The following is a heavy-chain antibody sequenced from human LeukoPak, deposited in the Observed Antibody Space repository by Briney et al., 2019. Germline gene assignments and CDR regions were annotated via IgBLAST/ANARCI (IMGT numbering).Heavy chain of an antibody. CDR1: GFTFSDYY. Sequence: GGSLRLSCAASGFTFSDYYMSWIRQAPGKGLEWVSYISSSGSTIYYADSVKGRFTISRDNAKNSLYLQMNSPRAEDTAVYYCARDLVPASNWFDPRGQGTLVTVSS. D-gene: IGHD2-2*01. V-gene: IGHV3-11*01. CDR2: ISSSGSTI. CDR3: ARDLVPASNWFDP. J-gene: IGHJ5*02.